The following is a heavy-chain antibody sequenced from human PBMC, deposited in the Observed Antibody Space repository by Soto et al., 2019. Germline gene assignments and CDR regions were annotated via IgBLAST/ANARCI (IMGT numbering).Heavy chain of an antibody. CDR1: GGTFSSYA. D-gene: IGHD2-2*03. J-gene: IGHJ6*02. Sequence: QVQLVQSGAEVKKPGSSVKVSCKASGGTFSSYAISWVRQAPGQGLEWMGGIIPIFGTAHYAQKFQGRVTITADESTSTAYMELSSLRSEDTAVYYCARDPGGYCSSTSCLDGMDVWGQGTTVTVSS. CDR3: ARDPGGYCSSTSCLDGMDV. V-gene: IGHV1-69*01. CDR2: IIPIFGTA.